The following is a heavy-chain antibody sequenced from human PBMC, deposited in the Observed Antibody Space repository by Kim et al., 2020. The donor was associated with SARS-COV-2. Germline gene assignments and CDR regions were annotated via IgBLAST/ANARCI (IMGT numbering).Heavy chain of an antibody. CDR3: ARVDYGDYGTTNLLFDY. D-gene: IGHD4-17*01. V-gene: IGHV4-59*01. CDR2: IYYSGST. Sequence: SETLSLTCTVSGGSISSYYWSWIRQPPGKGLEWIGYIYYSGSTNYNPSLKSRVTISVDTSKNQFSLKLSSVTAADTAVYYCARVDYGDYGTTNLLFDYWGQGTLVTVSS. J-gene: IGHJ4*02. CDR1: GGSISSYY.